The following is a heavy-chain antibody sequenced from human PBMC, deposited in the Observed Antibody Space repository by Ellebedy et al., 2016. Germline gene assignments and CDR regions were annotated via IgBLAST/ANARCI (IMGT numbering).Heavy chain of an antibody. Sequence: SVKVSXXASGGTFSSYAISWVRQAPGQGLEWMGGIIPIFGTANYAQKFQGRVTITADESTSTAYMELSSLRSEDTAVYYCASYGDYGGFDYWGQGTLVTVSS. J-gene: IGHJ4*02. CDR2: IIPIFGTA. V-gene: IGHV1-69*13. CDR1: GGTFSSYA. D-gene: IGHD4-17*01. CDR3: ASYGDYGGFDY.